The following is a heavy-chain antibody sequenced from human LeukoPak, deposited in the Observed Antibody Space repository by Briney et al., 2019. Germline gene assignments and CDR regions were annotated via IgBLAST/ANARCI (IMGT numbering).Heavy chain of an antibody. D-gene: IGHD3-3*01. CDR2: ISGSGGSI. J-gene: IGHJ6*02. CDR3: AKDRWGPNGDDFQENGYYYYYYGMDV. Sequence: GGSLRLSCAASGFTFSSYAMSWVRQAPGKGLEWVSAISGSGGSIYYADSVKGRFTISRDNSKNTLYLQMNSLRAEDTAVYYCAKDRWGPNGDDFQENGYYYYYYGMDVWGQGTTVTVSS. CDR1: GFTFSSYA. V-gene: IGHV3-23*01.